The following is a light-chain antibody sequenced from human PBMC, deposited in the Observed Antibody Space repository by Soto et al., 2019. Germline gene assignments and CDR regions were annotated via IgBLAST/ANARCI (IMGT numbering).Light chain of an antibody. Sequence: EIVLTQSPGTLSLSPWERATLSCSASQSVSIYLALYQQKHRQPPRLLIYDASNRVTGITPSFSGSGSGTDFTLTISRLEHEDFAVYYCQKYHNSPWTFGQGTKVDI. CDR1: QSVSIY. CDR3: QKYHNSPWT. J-gene: IGKJ1*01. V-gene: IGKV3-11*01. CDR2: DAS.